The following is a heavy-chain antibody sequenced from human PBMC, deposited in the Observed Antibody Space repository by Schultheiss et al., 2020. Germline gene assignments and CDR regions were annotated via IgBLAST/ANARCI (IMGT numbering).Heavy chain of an antibody. CDR1: GGSFSGYY. CDR3: ARGRKRSSSPRGPLNWFDP. CDR2: INHSGST. Sequence: GSLRLSCAVYGGSFSGYYWSWIRQPPGKGLEWIGEINHSGSTKYNPSIKSRVTISIDTSKNQFSLKLSSLTAADTAVYYCARGRKRSSSPRGPLNWFDPWGQGTLVTVSS. V-gene: IGHV4-34*01. D-gene: IGHD6-6*01. J-gene: IGHJ5*02.